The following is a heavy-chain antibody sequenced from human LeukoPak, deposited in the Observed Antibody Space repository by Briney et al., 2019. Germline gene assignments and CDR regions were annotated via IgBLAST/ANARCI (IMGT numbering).Heavy chain of an antibody. CDR1: GFTFSSYA. CDR3: ARDYRPGGAMIVVVTPGVDY. Sequence: PGGSLRLSCAASGFTFSSYAMHWVRQAPGKGLEWVAVISYDGSNKYYADSAKGRFTISRDNAKNSLYLQMNSLRAEDTAVYYCARDYRPGGAMIVVVTPGVDYWGQGTLVTVSS. J-gene: IGHJ4*02. CDR2: ISYDGSNK. V-gene: IGHV3-30*04. D-gene: IGHD3-22*01.